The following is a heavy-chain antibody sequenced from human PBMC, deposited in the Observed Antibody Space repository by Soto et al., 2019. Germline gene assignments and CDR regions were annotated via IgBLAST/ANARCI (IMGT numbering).Heavy chain of an antibody. CDR1: GYSFTTYW. V-gene: IGHV3-9*01. CDR3: AKDITIFGVALVY. D-gene: IGHD3-3*01. Sequence: PGESLKISCKGSGYSFTTYWITWVRQAPGKGLEWVSGISWNSGSIGYADSVKGRFTISRDNAKNSLYLQMNSLRAEDTALYYCAKDITIFGVALVYWGQGTLVTVSS. J-gene: IGHJ4*02. CDR2: ISWNSGSI.